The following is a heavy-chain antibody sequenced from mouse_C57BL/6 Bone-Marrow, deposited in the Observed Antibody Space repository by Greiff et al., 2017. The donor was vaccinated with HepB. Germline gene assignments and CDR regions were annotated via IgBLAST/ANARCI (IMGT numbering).Heavy chain of an antibody. V-gene: IGHV2-2*01. CDR1: GFSLTSYG. CDR3: ARNDYYGSSYGAMDY. D-gene: IGHD1-1*01. J-gene: IGHJ4*01. Sequence: QVQLQQSGPGLVQPSQSLSITCTVSGFSLTSYGVHWVRQSPGKGLEWLGVIWSGGSTDNNAAFISRLSISKDNSKSQVFFKMNSLQADDTAIYYCARNDYYGSSYGAMDYWGQGTSVTVSS. CDR2: IWSGGST.